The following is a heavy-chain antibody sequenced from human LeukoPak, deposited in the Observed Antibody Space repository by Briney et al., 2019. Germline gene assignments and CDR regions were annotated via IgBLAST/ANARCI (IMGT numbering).Heavy chain of an antibody. CDR1: GFTFSNYG. Sequence: GGSLRLSCAASGFTFSNYGMHRLRQAPGKVLEWVAVIPYDSSNKYYTDSVKGRFTISRDNSENTLYLQMNSLRAEDTAVYYCAKNRIPTAITPDSWGQGTLATVSS. J-gene: IGHJ5*01. V-gene: IGHV3-30*18. CDR3: AKNRIPTAITPDS. D-gene: IGHD2-2*02. CDR2: IPYDSSNK.